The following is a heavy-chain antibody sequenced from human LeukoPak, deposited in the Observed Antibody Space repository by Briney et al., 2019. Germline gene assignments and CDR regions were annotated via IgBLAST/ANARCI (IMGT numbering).Heavy chain of an antibody. CDR2: ISGSGGST. J-gene: IGHJ4*02. D-gene: IGHD6-13*01. Sequence: GGSLRLSCAASGITFSSYGMGWVRQAPGKGLEWVSSISGSGGSTYYADSMKGRFTISSDNSKNMLYLQMNSLRAEDTAVYYCAKRTSGSSWYSSDYWGQGTLVTVSS. V-gene: IGHV3-23*01. CDR3: AKRTSGSSWYSSDY. CDR1: GITFSSYG.